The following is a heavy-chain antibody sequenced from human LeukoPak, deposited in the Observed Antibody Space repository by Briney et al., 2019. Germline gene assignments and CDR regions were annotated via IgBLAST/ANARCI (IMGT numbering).Heavy chain of an antibody. J-gene: IGHJ4*02. V-gene: IGHV4-38-2*01. CDR1: GYSISSGYY. CDR3: ARWGYYDILTGYSPWYFDY. Sequence: SETLSLTCAVSGYSISSGYYWGWIRRPPGKGLEWIGSIYHSGSTYYNPSLKSRVTISVDTSKNQFSLKLSSVTAADTAVYYCARWGYYDILTGYSPWYFDYWGQGTLVTVSS. CDR2: IYHSGST. D-gene: IGHD3-9*01.